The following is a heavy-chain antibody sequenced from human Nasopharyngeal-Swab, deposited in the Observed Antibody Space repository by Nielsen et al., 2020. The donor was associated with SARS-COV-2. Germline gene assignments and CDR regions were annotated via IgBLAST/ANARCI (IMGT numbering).Heavy chain of an antibody. D-gene: IGHD6-19*01. Sequence: GESLKISCAASGFTFSSYAMHWVRQAPGKGLEYVSAISSNGGSTYYANSVKGRFTISSDNSKNTLYLQMGSLRAEDMAVYYCARGRSSGWYKAFDIWGQGTMVTVSS. CDR3: ARGRSSGWYKAFDI. V-gene: IGHV3-64*01. J-gene: IGHJ3*02. CDR1: GFTFSSYA. CDR2: ISSNGGST.